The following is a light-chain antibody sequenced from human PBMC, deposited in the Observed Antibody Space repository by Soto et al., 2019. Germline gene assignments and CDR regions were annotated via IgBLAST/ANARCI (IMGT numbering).Light chain of an antibody. CDR3: KLYNSYTT. Sequence: DIQMTQSPSTLSASVGDRVTITCRASQSISTWLAWYQQKPGKAPKLLIYDASSLQSGVPSRFSGHGSRTDLTLTFSSLQPDDFATYYCKLYNSYTTFGQGTNLEIK. CDR1: QSISTW. CDR2: DAS. V-gene: IGKV1-5*01. J-gene: IGKJ2*01.